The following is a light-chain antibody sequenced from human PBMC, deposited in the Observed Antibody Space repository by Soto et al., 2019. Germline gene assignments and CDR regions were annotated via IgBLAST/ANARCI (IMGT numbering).Light chain of an antibody. CDR1: QSVSSY. CDR2: DAS. J-gene: IGKJ2*01. Sequence: EIVLTQSPATLSLSPGERATLSCRASQSVSSYLAWYQQKPGQAPRLLIYDASNRATGISARFSGSGSGTDFSLTISSLEPEDFAIYYCQQRSNWPRTFGQGTKLELK. CDR3: QQRSNWPRT. V-gene: IGKV3-11*01.